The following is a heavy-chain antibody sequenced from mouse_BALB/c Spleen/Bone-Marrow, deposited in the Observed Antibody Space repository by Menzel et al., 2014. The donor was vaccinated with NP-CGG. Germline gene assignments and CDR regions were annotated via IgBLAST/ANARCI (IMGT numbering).Heavy chain of an antibody. J-gene: IGHJ2*01. CDR3: SRGAFYFDF. Sequence: EVQLVESGPGLVKPSQSLSLPCTVTGYSITSDYAWNWIRQFPGNKLEWLGYISFSGGTTYNPSLESRISITRDTSKNQFFLQLNSVTTEDTATYYCSRGAFYFDFWGHGTTLTVSS. CDR2: ISFSGGT. V-gene: IGHV3-2*02. CDR1: GYSITSDYA.